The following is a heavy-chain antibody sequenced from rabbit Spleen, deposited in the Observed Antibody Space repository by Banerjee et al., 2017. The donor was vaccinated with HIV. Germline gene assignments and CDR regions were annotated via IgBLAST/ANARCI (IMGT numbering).Heavy chain of an antibody. Sequence: QSLEESGGDLVKPGASLTLTCTASGFSFSSNYYMCWVRQAPGKGLEWIGYIDLLFGTTYYANWVNGRFTISSHNAQNTLYLQLYSLTAADTATYFCVRGASGSGYYSLWGPGTLVTVS. D-gene: IGHD1-1*01. CDR2: IDLLFGTT. J-gene: IGHJ4*01. CDR3: VRGASGSGYYSL. V-gene: IGHV1S40*01. CDR1: GFSFSSNYY.